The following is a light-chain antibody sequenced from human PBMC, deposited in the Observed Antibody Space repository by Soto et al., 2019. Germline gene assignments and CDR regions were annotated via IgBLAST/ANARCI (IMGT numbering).Light chain of an antibody. J-gene: IGKJ5*01. CDR3: QQYDNLPIT. CDR1: QSISGY. V-gene: IGKV1-33*01. CDR2: DAS. Sequence: IHMTQSPSSLSASLGDRVTITSRTSQSISGYLNWYQQKPGKAPKLLIYDASNLETGVPSRFSGSGSGTDFTFTISSLQPEDIATYYCQQYDNLPITFGQGTRLEIK.